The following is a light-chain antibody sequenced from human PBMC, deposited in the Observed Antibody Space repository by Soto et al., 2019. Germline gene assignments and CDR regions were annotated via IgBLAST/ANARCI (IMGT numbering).Light chain of an antibody. CDR3: QQYSSYATST. CDR2: DAS. V-gene: IGKV1-5*01. CDR1: QNINSG. Sequence: DIQMTQSPSTLSASIGDRVTITCRASQNINSGLAWYQQKPGKAPNLLIYDASNLESGVPSRFSGSGSGTEFSLTITSLQPDDFATYSCQQYSSYATSTFGQGTKVDI. J-gene: IGKJ1*01.